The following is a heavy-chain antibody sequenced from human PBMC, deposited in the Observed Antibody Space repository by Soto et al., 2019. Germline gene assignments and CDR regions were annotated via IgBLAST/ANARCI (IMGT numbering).Heavy chain of an antibody. J-gene: IGHJ4*02. CDR3: YLHYYDSSGPIY. V-gene: IGHV3-15*07. D-gene: IGHD3-22*01. CDR1: GFTFSNAW. CDR2: IKSKTDGGTT. Sequence: GGSLRLSCAASGFTFSNAWMNWVRQAPGKGLEWVGRIKSKTDGGTTDYAAPVKGRFTISRDDSKNTLYLQMNSLKTEDTAVYYCYLHYYDSSGPIYWGQGTLVTVSS.